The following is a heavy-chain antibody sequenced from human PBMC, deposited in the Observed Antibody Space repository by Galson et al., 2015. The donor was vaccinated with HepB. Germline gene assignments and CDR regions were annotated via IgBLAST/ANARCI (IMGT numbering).Heavy chain of an antibody. Sequence: SLRLSCAASGFTFSSYAMHWVRQAPGKGLEYVSAISSNGGSTYYANFVKGRFTISRDNSKNTLYLQMGSLRAEDMAVYYCARDPRFLEWFQPSSRYYYYMDVWGKGTTVTVSS. J-gene: IGHJ6*03. D-gene: IGHD3-3*01. CDR3: ARDPRFLEWFQPSSRYYYYMDV. CDR1: GFTFSSYA. V-gene: IGHV3-64*01. CDR2: ISSNGGST.